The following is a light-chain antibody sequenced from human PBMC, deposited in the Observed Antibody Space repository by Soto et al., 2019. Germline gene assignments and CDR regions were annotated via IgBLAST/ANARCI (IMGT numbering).Light chain of an antibody. V-gene: IGKV3-20*01. CDR3: QQYDTSPST. CDR1: QSVSNK. Sequence: ESVLTQSPGTLSLSPGERATLSCRASQSVSNKLAWYQQKPGQPPRLLIYAASNRAAGIPVRFSGSGSGTDFTLTVSRLEPEDFAVYYCQQYDTSPSTFGQGTKVEIK. J-gene: IGKJ2*01. CDR2: AAS.